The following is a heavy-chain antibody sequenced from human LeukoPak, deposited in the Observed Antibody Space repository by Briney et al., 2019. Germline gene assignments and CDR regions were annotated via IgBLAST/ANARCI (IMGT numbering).Heavy chain of an antibody. D-gene: IGHD4-17*01. J-gene: IGHJ5*02. CDR3: ARDLRTYMGINWFDP. CDR2: TYFRSKWFY. V-gene: IGHV6-1*01. CDR1: GGSVSSSTAA. Sequence: SQTLSLTCAISGGSVSSSTAAWNWIRQSPSRGLEWLGRTYFRSKWFYDYAVFIKSRITINPDTSKNQFSLQLNSVTPEDTAIYYCARDLRTYMGINWFDPWGQGTLVTVSS.